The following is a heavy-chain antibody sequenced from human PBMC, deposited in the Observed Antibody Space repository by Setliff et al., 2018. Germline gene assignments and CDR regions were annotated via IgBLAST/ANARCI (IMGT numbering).Heavy chain of an antibody. CDR1: GYSFTSYW. Sequence: PGESLKISCKGSGYSFTSYWIGWVRQMPGKGLEWMGIIYPGDSDTKYSASFQGQVTISADKSISTAYLQWSSLKASDTAMYYCARQAIFGSDAFDIWGQGTKVTVSS. D-gene: IGHD3-3*01. J-gene: IGHJ3*02. CDR2: IYPGDSDT. CDR3: ARQAIFGSDAFDI. V-gene: IGHV5-51*01.